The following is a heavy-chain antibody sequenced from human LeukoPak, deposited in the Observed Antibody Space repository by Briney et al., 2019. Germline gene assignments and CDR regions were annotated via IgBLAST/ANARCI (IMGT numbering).Heavy chain of an antibody. CDR2: ISSSSSPI. V-gene: IGHV3-48*01. D-gene: IGHD5-12*01. Sequence: GGSLRLSCAASGFTFSSYSMNWVRQAPGKGLEWVSYISSSSSPIYYADSVKGRFTISRDNAKNSLYLQMNSLRAEDTAVYYCARDEVATLFDYWGQGTLVAVSS. J-gene: IGHJ4*02. CDR3: ARDEVATLFDY. CDR1: GFTFSSYS.